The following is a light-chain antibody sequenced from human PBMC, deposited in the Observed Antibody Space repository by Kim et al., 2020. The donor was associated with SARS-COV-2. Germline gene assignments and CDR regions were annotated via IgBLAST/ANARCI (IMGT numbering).Light chain of an antibody. CDR1: SSNIGTNS. V-gene: IGLV1-44*01. Sequence: QSVLTQPPSASGTPGQRVTISCSGSSSNIGTNSVNWYLQLPGTAPKLLIYNNYQRPSGVPDRFSGSKSGTSASLAISGLQSDDEADYYCAAWDTSLNGYVFGTGTRSPS. CDR3: AAWDTSLNGYV. CDR2: NNY. J-gene: IGLJ1*01.